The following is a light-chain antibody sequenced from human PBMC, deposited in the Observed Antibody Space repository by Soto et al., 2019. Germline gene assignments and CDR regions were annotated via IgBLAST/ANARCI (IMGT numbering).Light chain of an antibody. V-gene: IGKV3-20*01. CDR3: QQYGSSPRT. Sequence: EIVLTHSPGTLSLSPGERATLSFSSSQSVSSSYLAWYQKKPGQAPRLLIYGASSRATGIPDRFSGSGSGTDFTLTISRLEPEDFAVYYCQQYGSSPRTFGQGTKVDIK. CDR2: GAS. CDR1: QSVSSSY. J-gene: IGKJ1*01.